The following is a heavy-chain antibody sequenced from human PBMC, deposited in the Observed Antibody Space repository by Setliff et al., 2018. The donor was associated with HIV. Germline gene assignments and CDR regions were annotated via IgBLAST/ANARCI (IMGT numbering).Heavy chain of an antibody. J-gene: IGHJ4*02. CDR3: ARRLGGFGELLHFDY. V-gene: IGHV4-34*01. CDR1: GGSFSGYC. Sequence: SETLSLTCAVYGGSFSGYCWSWIRQPPGKGLEWIGEIQHSGRTNYNPSLKSRVTISVDTSKNQFSLKLSSVTAADTAVYYCARRLGGFGELLHFDYWGQGSLVTVSS. CDR2: IQHSGRT. D-gene: IGHD3-10*01.